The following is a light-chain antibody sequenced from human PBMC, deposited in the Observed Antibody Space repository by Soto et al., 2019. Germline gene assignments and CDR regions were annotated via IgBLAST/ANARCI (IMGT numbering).Light chain of an antibody. V-gene: IGKV3D-15*01. CDR1: QSVNSN. CDR3: QQFRNWPWT. J-gene: IGKJ1*01. Sequence: EIVMTQSPATLSVSPGERATLSCRASQSVNSNYLAWYQQKPGQAPRLLIYGISKRATDIPDRFSGSGSGTEFTLTISSLQSEDFAVYYCQQFRNWPWTFGQGTKVEVK. CDR2: GIS.